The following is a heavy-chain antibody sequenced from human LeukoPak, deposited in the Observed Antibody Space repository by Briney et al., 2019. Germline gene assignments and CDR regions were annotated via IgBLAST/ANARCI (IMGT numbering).Heavy chain of an antibody. CDR1: GVIFSIYW. CDR3: ARVRFAWLRPFDY. J-gene: IGHJ4*02. Sequence: GGSLRLPCAASGVIFSIYWMSWVRQAPGKGVEGVANIKQCGSEKYYVDPVKGRFTISRDNAKNSLYLQMNSLRAEDTAVYYCARVRFAWLRPFDYGGQRTLVTVPS. CDR2: IKQCGSEK. D-gene: IGHD5-12*01. V-gene: IGHV3-7*01.